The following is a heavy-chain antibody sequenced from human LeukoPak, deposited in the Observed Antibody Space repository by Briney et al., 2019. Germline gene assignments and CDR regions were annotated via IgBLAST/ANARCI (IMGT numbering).Heavy chain of an antibody. V-gene: IGHV3-15*01. CDR3: AGGEYCTSTSCYLLDSGNWFDP. D-gene: IGHD2-2*01. Sequence: GGSLRLSCAASGFTFSNAWMSWVRQAPGKGLQWVGRIKSKTDGGTTDYAAPVKGRFTISRDNAKNSLYLQMNSLRAEDTAVYYCAGGEYCTSTSCYLLDSGNWFDPWGQGTLVTVPS. CDR2: IKSKTDGGTT. CDR1: GFTFSNAW. J-gene: IGHJ5*02.